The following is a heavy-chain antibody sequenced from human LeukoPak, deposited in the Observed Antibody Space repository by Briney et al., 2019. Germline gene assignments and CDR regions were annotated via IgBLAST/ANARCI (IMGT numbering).Heavy chain of an antibody. D-gene: IGHD3-22*01. CDR3: ASHAYDSSGYYLYYFDY. CDR2: IYYSGST. V-gene: IGHV4-59*08. Sequence: SETLSLTCTVSGGSISRYYWSWIRQPPGKGLEWIGYIYYSGSTNYNPSLKSRVTISVDTSKNQFSLKRSPVTAADTAVYYCASHAYDSSGYYLYYFDYWGQGTLVTVSS. J-gene: IGHJ4*02. CDR1: GGSISRYY.